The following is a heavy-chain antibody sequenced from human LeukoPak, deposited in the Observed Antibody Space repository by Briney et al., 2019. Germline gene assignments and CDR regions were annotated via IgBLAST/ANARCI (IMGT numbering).Heavy chain of an antibody. Sequence: SETLSLTCAVYGGSFSGYYWSWIRQPPGKGLEWIGEINHSGSTNYNPSLKSRVTISVDTSKNQFSLRLSSVTAADTAVYYCARVGYNFYFDSSGSCYPNFLDYWSQGTLVTVSS. CDR1: GGSFSGYY. CDR2: INHSGST. V-gene: IGHV4-34*01. CDR3: ARVGYNFYFDSSGSCYPNFLDY. J-gene: IGHJ4*02. D-gene: IGHD3-22*01.